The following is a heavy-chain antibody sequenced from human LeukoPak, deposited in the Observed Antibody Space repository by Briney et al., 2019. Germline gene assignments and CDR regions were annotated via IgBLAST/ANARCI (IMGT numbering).Heavy chain of an antibody. D-gene: IGHD6-13*01. J-gene: IGHJ5*02. CDR3: ARGGDSSSWYEGSWFDP. V-gene: IGHV4-4*07. CDR1: GGSISSYY. CDR2: IYTSGST. Sequence: SETLSLTCTVSGGSISSYYWSWIRQPAGKGLEWIGRIYTSGSTNYNPSLKSRVTMSVDTSKNQFSLKLSSVTAADTAVYYCARGGDSSSWYEGSWFDPWGQGTLVTVSS.